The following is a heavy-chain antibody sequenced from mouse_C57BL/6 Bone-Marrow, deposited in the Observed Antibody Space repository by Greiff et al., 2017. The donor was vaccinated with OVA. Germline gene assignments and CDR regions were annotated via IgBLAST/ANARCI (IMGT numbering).Heavy chain of an antibody. J-gene: IGHJ1*03. CDR2: IDPEDGGT. V-gene: IGHV14-2*01. Sequence: VQLQQSGAELVKPGASVKLSCTASGFNIKDYYMHWVKQRTEQGLEWIGRIDPEDGGTNYAPKFKGKATITADTSSNTAYLQLSSLTSEDTAVYYCARRVLRTTYFDVWGTGTTVTVSS. CDR1: GFNIKDYY. D-gene: IGHD1-1*01. CDR3: ARRVLRTTYFDV.